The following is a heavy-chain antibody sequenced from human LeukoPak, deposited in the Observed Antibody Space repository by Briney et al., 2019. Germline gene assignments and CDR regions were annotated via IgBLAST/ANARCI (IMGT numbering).Heavy chain of an antibody. Sequence: GGSLRLSCAASGFTFSSYWMHWVRQAPGKGLVWVSRINSDGSSTSYADSVKGRFTISRDNAKNTLYLQMNSLRAEATAVYYCARGVGYCSSTSCYWWFDPWGQGTLVTVSS. J-gene: IGHJ5*02. V-gene: IGHV3-74*01. CDR3: ARGVGYCSSTSCYWWFDP. D-gene: IGHD2-2*01. CDR2: INSDGSST. CDR1: GFTFSSYW.